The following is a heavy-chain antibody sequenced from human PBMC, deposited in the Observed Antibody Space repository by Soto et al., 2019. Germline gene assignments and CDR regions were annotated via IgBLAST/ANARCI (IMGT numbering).Heavy chain of an antibody. Sequence: QVQLQQWGAGLLKPSETLSLTCAVYGGSFSGYYWSWIRQPPGKGLEWIGEINHSGSTNYNPSLNSRVPISVDTSRTQFSLKLSSVTAADTAVYYCAARTVTTSKTGYYYMDVWGKGTTVTVSS. V-gene: IGHV4-34*01. J-gene: IGHJ6*03. CDR3: AARTVTTSKTGYYYMDV. CDR2: INHSGST. D-gene: IGHD4-17*01. CDR1: GGSFSGYY.